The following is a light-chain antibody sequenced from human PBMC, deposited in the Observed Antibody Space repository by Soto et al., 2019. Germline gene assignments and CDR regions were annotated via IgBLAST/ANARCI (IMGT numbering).Light chain of an antibody. CDR3: QQYFEWPPIT. CDR2: GAS. V-gene: IGKV3-15*01. Sequence: EVVMTQSPATLSASPGERATLSCWASETVATNLAWYQQKPAQAPRLLISGASTRAAGISDRFRGSVSGTEFTRTISSLRSEDSGIYYCQQYFEWPPITFGQGTKVEI. J-gene: IGKJ1*01. CDR1: ETVATN.